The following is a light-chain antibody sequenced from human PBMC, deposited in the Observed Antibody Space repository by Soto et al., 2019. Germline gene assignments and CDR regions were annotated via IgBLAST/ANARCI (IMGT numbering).Light chain of an antibody. J-gene: IGKJ4*01. Sequence: ESVFTQSPATLSLSPGERATLSCRASQSVSSYLAWYQQKPGQAPRLLIYDASNRATGIPARFSGSGSGTDFTLTISSLEPEDFAVYYCQQGSNWPPVLTFGGGTKVDI. V-gene: IGKV3-11*01. CDR1: QSVSSY. CDR3: QQGSNWPPVLT. CDR2: DAS.